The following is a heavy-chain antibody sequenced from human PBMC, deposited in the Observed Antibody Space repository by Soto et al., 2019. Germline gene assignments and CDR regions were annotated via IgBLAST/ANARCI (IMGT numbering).Heavy chain of an antibody. CDR1: GFTFKNYD. V-gene: IGHV3-23*01. D-gene: IGHD3-10*01. CDR2: ISGSGAIT. CDR3: AKDRQFRSYYESAGHYNN. Sequence: EVLLLESGGGLVQPGGSLRLSCVASGFTFKNYDMRWVRQAPGKGLEWVSGISGSGAITYYADSVRGRFTISTDNSKNTLYLQLNSLRAEDTAIYYCAKDRQFRSYYESAGHYNNWGQGTLVTVSS. J-gene: IGHJ4*02.